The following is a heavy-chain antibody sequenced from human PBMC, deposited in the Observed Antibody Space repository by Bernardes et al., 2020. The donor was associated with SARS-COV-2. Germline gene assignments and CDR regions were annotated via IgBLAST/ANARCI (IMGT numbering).Heavy chain of an antibody. J-gene: IGHJ4*02. D-gene: IGHD6-19*01. V-gene: IGHV4-59*01. CDR2: IFYTGST. CDR3: ASIKSGSGWHFDY. Sequence: SETLSLTCTVSGGSISDYYWSWIRQPPGKGLEWIGYIFYTGSTNYNPSLKRRVTMSVDTSKNQLSLRLSSVSAADTAVYYCASIKSGSGWHFDYWGQGTLVTVSS. CDR1: GGSISDYY.